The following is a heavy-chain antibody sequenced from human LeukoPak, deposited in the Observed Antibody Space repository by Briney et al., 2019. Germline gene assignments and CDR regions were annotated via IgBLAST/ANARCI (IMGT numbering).Heavy chain of an antibody. CDR1: GGSISSYY. CDR2: IYYSGST. D-gene: IGHD6-13*01. CDR3: ARNLGGSSWVFDY. J-gene: IGHJ4*02. V-gene: IGHV4-59*01. Sequence: SETLSLTCTVSGGSISSYYWSWIRQPPGKGLEWIGYIYYSGSTNYNPSFKSRVTISLDMSKNLFSLKLSSVTAADTAVYYCARNLGGSSWVFDYWGQGTLVTVSS.